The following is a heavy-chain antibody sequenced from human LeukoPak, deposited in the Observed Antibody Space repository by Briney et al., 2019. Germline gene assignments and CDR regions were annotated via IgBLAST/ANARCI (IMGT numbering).Heavy chain of an antibody. CDR2: IYDSGST. J-gene: IGHJ4*02. V-gene: IGHV4-59*08. Sequence: SETLSLTCTVSGGSISSYYWSWIRQPPGKGLEWIGYIYDSGSTSYNPSLKSRVIISVDTSKNQFSLKLTSVTAADTAVYYCARSPTLFYFDSWGLGTLVTVSS. CDR3: ARSPTLFYFDS. CDR1: GGSISSYY.